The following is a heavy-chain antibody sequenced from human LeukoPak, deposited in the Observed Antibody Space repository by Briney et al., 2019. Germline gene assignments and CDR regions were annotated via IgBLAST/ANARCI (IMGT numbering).Heavy chain of an antibody. D-gene: IGHD1-14*01. CDR2: IYHSGST. V-gene: IGHV4-30-2*01. CDR3: ARVPSRRGGGLYFQH. J-gene: IGHJ1*01. Sequence: SQTLSLTCTVSGGSISSGGYYWSWIRQPPGKGLEWIGYIYHSGSTYYNPSLKSRVTISVDRSKNQFSLKLSSVTAADTAVYYCARVPSRRGGGLYFQHWGQGTLVTVSS. CDR1: GGSISSGGYY.